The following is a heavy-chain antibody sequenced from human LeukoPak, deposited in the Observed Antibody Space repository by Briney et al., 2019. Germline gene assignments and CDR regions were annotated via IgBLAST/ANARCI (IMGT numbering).Heavy chain of an antibody. CDR3: LPGKGY. V-gene: IGHV3-7*01. Sequence: PGGSLRLSCAASGLTFITYWMNWVRQAPGKGLEWVANTNPDGNEKYYADSVRGRFSIFRDNANSILYLQMNNLRGEDTAVYYCLPGKGYWGQGTLVTVSS. J-gene: IGHJ4*02. CDR1: GLTFITYW. CDR2: TNPDGNEK. D-gene: IGHD4-23*01.